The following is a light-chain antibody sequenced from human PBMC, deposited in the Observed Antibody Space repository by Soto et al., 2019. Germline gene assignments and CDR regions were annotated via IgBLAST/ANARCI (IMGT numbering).Light chain of an antibody. V-gene: IGKV2-28*01. Sequence: DVVMTQSTISLPVTPGEPAAISCRSSQSLLHSNGYNYLDWYLQKPGQSPQLLIYLGSNRASGVPDRFSGSGSGTDFTLKISRVEAEDVGVYYCMQALQTPWTFGQGTKV. J-gene: IGKJ1*01. CDR3: MQALQTPWT. CDR1: QSLLHSNGYNY. CDR2: LGS.